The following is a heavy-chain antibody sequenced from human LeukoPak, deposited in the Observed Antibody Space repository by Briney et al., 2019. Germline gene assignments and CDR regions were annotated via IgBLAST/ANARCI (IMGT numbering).Heavy chain of an antibody. CDR2: MNPNSGNT. CDR1: GYTFTSYD. CDR3: AGGLPSTY. Sequence: ASVKVSCKASGYTFTSYDINWVRQATGQGLEWMGWMNPNSGNTGYAQKFQGRVTITTDESTGTAYMELSSLRSEDTAVYYCAGGLPSTYWGQGTLVTVSS. V-gene: IGHV1-8*01. D-gene: IGHD6-6*01. J-gene: IGHJ4*02.